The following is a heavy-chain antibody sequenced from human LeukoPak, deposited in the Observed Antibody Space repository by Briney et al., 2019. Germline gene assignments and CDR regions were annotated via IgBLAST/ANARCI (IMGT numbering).Heavy chain of an antibody. CDR1: GFPFDDYA. D-gene: IGHD1-26*01. Sequence: PGGSLRLPCAASGFPFDDYAMHWVRQAPGKGLEWVSGISWNSGSLDYVDSVKGRFTISRDNAKNSLYLEMNSLRPEDTALYYCAKGTGRYWTFLDYWGQGAPVTVSS. CDR2: ISWNSGSL. CDR3: AKGTGRYWTFLDY. V-gene: IGHV3-9*01. J-gene: IGHJ4*02.